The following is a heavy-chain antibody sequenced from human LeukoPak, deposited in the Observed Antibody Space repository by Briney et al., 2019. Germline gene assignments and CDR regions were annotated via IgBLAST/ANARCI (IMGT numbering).Heavy chain of an antibody. Sequence: GGSLRLSCAASGFTFSSYSMNWVRQAPGKGLEWVSSISSSSSYIYYADSVKGRFTISRDNAKNSLHLQMSSLRAEDTAIYYCARLYDILTGASDYWGQGTLVTVSS. CDR2: ISSSSSYI. D-gene: IGHD3-9*01. CDR1: GFTFSSYS. CDR3: ARLYDILTGASDY. V-gene: IGHV3-21*01. J-gene: IGHJ4*02.